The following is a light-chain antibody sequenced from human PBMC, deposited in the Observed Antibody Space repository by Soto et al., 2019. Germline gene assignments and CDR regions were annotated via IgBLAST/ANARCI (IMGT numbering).Light chain of an antibody. J-gene: IGKJ1*01. CDR3: QKYNSAPWT. Sequence: DIQPTQSPYSMSASVVDKVTITCRASQGISTYLAWYQQKPGKVPKLLIYAASTLQSGVPSRFSGSGSGTDFTLTISSLQPEDVATYYCQKYNSAPWTFGQGTKVDIK. CDR1: QGISTY. CDR2: AAS. V-gene: IGKV1-27*01.